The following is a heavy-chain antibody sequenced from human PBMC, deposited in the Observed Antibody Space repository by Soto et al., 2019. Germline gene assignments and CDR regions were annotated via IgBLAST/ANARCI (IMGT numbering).Heavy chain of an antibody. CDR3: AKGGGRVEQLVRFWFDP. CDR2: ISGSGGST. Sequence: GGSLRLSCAASGFTFSSYAMSWVRQAPGKGLEWVSAISGSGGSTYYADSVKGRFTISRDNSKNTLYLQMNSLRAEDTAVYYCAKGGGRVEQLVRFWFDPWGQGTLVTVSS. CDR1: GFTFSSYA. J-gene: IGHJ5*02. V-gene: IGHV3-23*01. D-gene: IGHD6-13*01.